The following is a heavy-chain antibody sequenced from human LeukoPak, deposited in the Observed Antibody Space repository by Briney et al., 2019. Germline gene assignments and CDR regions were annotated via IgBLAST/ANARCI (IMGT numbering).Heavy chain of an antibody. CDR1: GFTFSNYA. V-gene: IGHV3-30*03. Sequence: GGSLRLSCAASGFTFSNYAMSWVRQAPGKGLEWVAVISYGGSNKYYADSVKGRFTISRDNSKNTLYLQMNSLRAEDTAVYYCARDHTWGQGTLVTVSS. J-gene: IGHJ5*02. CDR3: ARDHT. CDR2: ISYGGSNK.